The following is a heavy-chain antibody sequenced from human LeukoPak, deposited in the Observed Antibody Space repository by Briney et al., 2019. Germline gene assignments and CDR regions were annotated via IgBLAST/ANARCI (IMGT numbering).Heavy chain of an antibody. Sequence: GGSLRLSCAASGFTFSSYEMNWVRQAPGKGLEWVSYISSSGSTIYYADSVKGRFTISRDNAKNSLYLQMNSLRAKDTAVYYCASPLTYYYDSSGYKYFDYWGQGTLVTVSS. J-gene: IGHJ4*02. V-gene: IGHV3-48*03. CDR1: GFTFSSYE. CDR3: ASPLTYYYDSSGYKYFDY. D-gene: IGHD3-22*01. CDR2: ISSSGSTI.